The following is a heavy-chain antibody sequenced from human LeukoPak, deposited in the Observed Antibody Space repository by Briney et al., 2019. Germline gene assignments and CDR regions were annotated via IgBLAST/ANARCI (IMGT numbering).Heavy chain of an antibody. Sequence: SQTLSLTCTVSGGSISSGSYYWSWIRQPAGKGLEWIGRIFISGSTNYNPSLRSRVTISIDTSKNQFSLKLTSVTAADTAVYYCATDRGVYSYGQEVFWGQGALVTVSS. CDR2: IFISGST. CDR3: ATDRGVYSYGQEVF. V-gene: IGHV4-61*02. CDR1: GGSISSGSYY. J-gene: IGHJ4*02. D-gene: IGHD5-18*01.